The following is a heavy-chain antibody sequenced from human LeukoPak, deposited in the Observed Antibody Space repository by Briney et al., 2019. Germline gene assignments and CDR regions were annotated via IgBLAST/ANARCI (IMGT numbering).Heavy chain of an antibody. J-gene: IGHJ4*02. CDR1: GGTFSSYA. V-gene: IGHV1-69*05. D-gene: IGHD5-18*01. Sequence: SVKVSCKASGGTFSSYAISWVRQAPGQGLEWMGGIIPIFGTANYAQKFQGRVTITTDESTSTAYMELSWLRSDDTAVYYCARSAYNYGYVYFDHWGQGTLVIVSS. CDR2: IIPIFGTA. CDR3: ARSAYNYGYVYFDH.